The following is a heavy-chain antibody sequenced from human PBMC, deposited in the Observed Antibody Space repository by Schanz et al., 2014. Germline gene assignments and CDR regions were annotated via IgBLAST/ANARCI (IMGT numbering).Heavy chain of an antibody. V-gene: IGHV4-28*07. CDR3: ASKGLTTDAFDI. CDR1: GYSINTSDW. Sequence: QVQLQESGPGLVKPSDTLSLTCAVSGYSINTSDWWGWIRQPPGKGLVWIGYIYYSGSTYYNPSRKSRVTMPVDTSKNQFPLKLRSVTAVDTAVYYCASKGLTTDAFDIWGQGTMVTVSS. D-gene: IGHD2-8*01. J-gene: IGHJ3*02. CDR2: IYYSGST.